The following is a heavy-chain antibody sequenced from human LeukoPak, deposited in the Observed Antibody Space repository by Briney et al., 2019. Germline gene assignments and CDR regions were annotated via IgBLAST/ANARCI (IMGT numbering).Heavy chain of an antibody. CDR1: GYTFTGYY. CDR2: INPNSGGT. J-gene: IGHJ6*03. Sequence: GASVKVSCKAPGYTFTGYYMHWVRQAPGQGLEWMGWINPNSGGTNYAQKFQGRVTMTRDTSISTAYMELSRLRSDDTAVYYCARDRGGSSAGYYYYYMDVWGKGTTVTVSS. CDR3: ARDRGGSSAGYYYYYMDV. D-gene: IGHD2-15*01. V-gene: IGHV1-2*02.